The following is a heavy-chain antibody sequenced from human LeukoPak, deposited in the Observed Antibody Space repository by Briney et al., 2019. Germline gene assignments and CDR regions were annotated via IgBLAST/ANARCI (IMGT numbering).Heavy chain of an antibody. CDR3: ARTGPGFLEWLALVNWFDP. Sequence: SETLSLTCTVSGGSISSSSYYWGWIRQPPGKGLEWIGSIYYSGSTYYNPSLKSRVTISVDTSKNQFSLKLSSVTAADTAVYYCARTGPGFLEWLALVNWFDPWGQGTLVTVSS. CDR1: GGSISSSSYY. CDR2: IYYSGST. D-gene: IGHD3-3*01. V-gene: IGHV4-39*01. J-gene: IGHJ5*02.